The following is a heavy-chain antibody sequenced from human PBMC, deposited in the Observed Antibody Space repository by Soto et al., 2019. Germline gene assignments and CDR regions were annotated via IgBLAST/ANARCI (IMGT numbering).Heavy chain of an antibody. CDR1: GFTFSSYG. V-gene: IGHV3-30*18. CDR3: AKVSGEDYFDY. D-gene: IGHD3-10*01. CDR2: ISYDGSKK. Sequence: QVQLVESGGGVVQPGRSLRLSCAASGFTFSSYGMHWVRQAPGKGLEWVAVISYDGSKKYYADSVKGRFTISRDNSKNTLYLQMNSLRAEDTAVYYCAKVSGEDYFDYWGQGTLVTVSS. J-gene: IGHJ4*02.